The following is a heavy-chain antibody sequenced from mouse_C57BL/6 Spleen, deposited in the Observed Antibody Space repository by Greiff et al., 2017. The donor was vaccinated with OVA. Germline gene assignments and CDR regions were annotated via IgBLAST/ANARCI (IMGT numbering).Heavy chain of an antibody. CDR1: GFTFSSYA. D-gene: IGHD2-2*01. Sequence: EVQGVESGGGLVKPGGSLKLSCAASGFTFSSYAMSWVRQTPEKRLEWVATISDGGSYTYYPDNVKGRFTISRDNAKNNLYLQMSLLKSEDTAMYYCARARGGYYYAMDYWGQGTSVTVSS. J-gene: IGHJ4*01. CDR3: ARARGGYYYAMDY. CDR2: ISDGGSYT. V-gene: IGHV5-4*01.